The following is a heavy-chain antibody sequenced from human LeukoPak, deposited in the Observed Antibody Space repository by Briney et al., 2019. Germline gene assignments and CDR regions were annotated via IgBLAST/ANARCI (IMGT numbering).Heavy chain of an antibody. CDR2: TYYRSKWYN. CDR3: ARSRDFAVAGPYWYFDL. CDR1: GDSVSSNSAA. Sequence: SQTLPLTCAISGDSVSSNSAAWNWIRQSPSRGLEWLGRTYYRSKWYNDYAVSVKSRITINPDTSKNQFSLQLNSVTPEDTAVYYCARSRDFAVAGPYWYFDLWGRGTLVTVSS. D-gene: IGHD6-19*01. V-gene: IGHV6-1*01. J-gene: IGHJ2*01.